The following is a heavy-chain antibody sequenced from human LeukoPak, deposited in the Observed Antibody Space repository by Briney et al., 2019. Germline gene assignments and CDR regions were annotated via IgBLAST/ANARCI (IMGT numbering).Heavy chain of an antibody. V-gene: IGHV3-30*18. Sequence: PGRSLRLSCAASGFTFSNYGMHWVRQAPGKGLEWVAVISYDGSNKYYADSVKGRFTISRDNSKNTLSLQMISLRAEDTAVYYCAKDCNPFSSHYYGMDVWGQGTTVTASS. D-gene: IGHD2/OR15-2a*01. CDR3: AKDCNPFSSHYYGMDV. J-gene: IGHJ6*02. CDR2: ISYDGSNK. CDR1: GFTFSNYG.